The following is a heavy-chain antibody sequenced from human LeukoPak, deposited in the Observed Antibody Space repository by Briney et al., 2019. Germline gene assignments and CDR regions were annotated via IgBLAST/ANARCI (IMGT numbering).Heavy chain of an antibody. V-gene: IGHV4-4*07. CDR1: GGSISSYY. D-gene: IGHD3-22*01. CDR2: IYTSGST. CDR3: ARRSSGYLFDI. J-gene: IGHJ3*02. Sequence: PSETLSLTCTVPGGSISSYYWSWFRQPAGKGLEYIGRIYTSGSTNYNPSLKSRVTMSVDTSKNQFSLKLSSVTAADTAVYYCARRSSGYLFDIWGQGTMVTVSS.